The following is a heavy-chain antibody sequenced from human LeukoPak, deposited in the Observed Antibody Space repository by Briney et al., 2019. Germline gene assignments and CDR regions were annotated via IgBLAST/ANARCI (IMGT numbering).Heavy chain of an antibody. J-gene: IGHJ6*03. CDR1: SGSISSYY. D-gene: IGHD3-22*01. Sequence: SETLSLTCTVSSGSISSYYWSWIRQPAGKGLEWIGRIYTSGSTNYNPSLKSRVTMSVDTSKNQFSLKLSSVTAADTAVYYCASVGTDYYLSRVTPYYYMDVWGKGTTVTISS. CDR3: ASVGTDYYLSRVTPYYYMDV. CDR2: IYTSGST. V-gene: IGHV4-4*07.